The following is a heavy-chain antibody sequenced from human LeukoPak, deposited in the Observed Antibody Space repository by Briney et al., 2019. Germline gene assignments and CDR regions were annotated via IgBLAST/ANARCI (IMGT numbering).Heavy chain of an antibody. V-gene: IGHV3-74*01. CDR1: GFSFDDHA. CDR2: INSDGIRT. Sequence: GGSLRLSCAASGFSFDDHAMHWVRQAPGKGLEWVARINSDGIRTSHADSVQGRFTISRDNANNTLYLQVNSLRVEDTAVYYCARGGSGSGYHYYYYYMDVWGKGTTVTISS. D-gene: IGHD3-22*01. J-gene: IGHJ6*03. CDR3: ARGGSGSGYHYYYYYMDV.